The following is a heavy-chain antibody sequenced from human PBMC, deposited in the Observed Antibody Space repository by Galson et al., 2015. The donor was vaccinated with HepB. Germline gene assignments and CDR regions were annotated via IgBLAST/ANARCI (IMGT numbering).Heavy chain of an antibody. CDR2: ISYDGSNK. J-gene: IGHJ4*02. CDR3: ARGPYYYDSSPSDY. Sequence: SLRLSCAASGFTFSNYAMHWVRQAPGKGLEWVAVISYDGSNKYYADSVKGRFTISRDNSKNTLYLQMNSLRAEDTAVYYCARGPYYYDSSPSDYWGQGTLVTVSS. V-gene: IGHV3-30*04. D-gene: IGHD3-22*01. CDR1: GFTFSNYA.